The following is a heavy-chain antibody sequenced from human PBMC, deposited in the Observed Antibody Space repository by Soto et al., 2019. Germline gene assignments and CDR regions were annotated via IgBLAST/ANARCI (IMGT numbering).Heavy chain of an antibody. D-gene: IGHD1-26*01. J-gene: IGHJ6*02. Sequence: SLRLSCAASGFTFSSYAMHWVRQAPGKGLEWVAVISYDGSNKYYADSVKGRFTISRDNSKNTLYLQMNSLRAEDTAVYYCARDNKSPEGATLGDYYYYGMDVSGQGTTATVSS. CDR3: ARDNKSPEGATLGDYYYYGMDV. V-gene: IGHV3-30-3*01. CDR1: GFTFSSYA. CDR2: ISYDGSNK.